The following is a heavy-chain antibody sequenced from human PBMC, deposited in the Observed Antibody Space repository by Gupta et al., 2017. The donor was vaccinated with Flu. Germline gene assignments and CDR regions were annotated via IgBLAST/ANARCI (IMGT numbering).Heavy chain of an antibody. Sequence: QEQVAESGGGVVQPGGSLRLSCAASGFSFRNYGMHWVRQAPGKGLEWVAVISYDGSSNNYADSVKGRFTISRDNSKNTLYLQMNSLRTEDTAVYYCAKDWKWNYNDYGMNVWGQETTVTVSS. D-gene: IGHD3-16*01. CDR1: GFSFRNYG. J-gene: IGHJ6*02. CDR2: ISYDGSSN. V-gene: IGHV3-30*18. CDR3: AKDWKWNYNDYGMNV.